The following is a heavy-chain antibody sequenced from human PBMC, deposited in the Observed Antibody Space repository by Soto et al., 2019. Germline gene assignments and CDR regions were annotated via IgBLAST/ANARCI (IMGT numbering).Heavy chain of an antibody. D-gene: IGHD3-3*01. CDR2: MNPNSGNT. CDR3: ARCSTAETYYDFWSGYYGWFDP. Sequence: ASVKVSCKASGYTFTSYDINWVRQATGQGLEWMGWMNPNSGNTGYAQKFQGRVTMTRNTSISKAYMELSSLRSEDTAVYYCARCSTAETYYDFWSGYYGWFDPWGQGTLVTVSS. J-gene: IGHJ5*02. V-gene: IGHV1-8*01. CDR1: GYTFTSYD.